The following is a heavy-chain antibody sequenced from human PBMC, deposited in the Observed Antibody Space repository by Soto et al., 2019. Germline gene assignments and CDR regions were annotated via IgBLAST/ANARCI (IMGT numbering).Heavy chain of an antibody. J-gene: IGHJ5*02. D-gene: IGHD2-15*01. V-gene: IGHV1-8*01. CDR3: ARGLPRNWGIVVVVAALPGDWFDP. CDR2: MNPNSGNT. CDR1: GYTFTIYD. Sequence: GASVKVSCKASGYTFTIYDINWVLWATGQGLEWMGWMNPNSGNTGYAQKFQGRVTMTRNTSISTAYMELSSLRSEDTAVYYCARGLPRNWGIVVVVAALPGDWFDPWGQRTLVTVSS.